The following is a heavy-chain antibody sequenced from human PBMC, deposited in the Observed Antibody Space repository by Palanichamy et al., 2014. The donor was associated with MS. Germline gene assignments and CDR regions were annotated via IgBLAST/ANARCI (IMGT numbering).Heavy chain of an antibody. Sequence: QMQLQESGPGLVKPSETLSLTCTVSGGAISSDYWSRIRQPPGKGLEWIGYIYYSGRTNYNPSLKSRVTISVDTSKNQFSLKLSSVTAADTALYYCARDPGNDYYYYGMDVWGQGTTVAVSS. CDR2: IYYSGRT. J-gene: IGHJ6*02. D-gene: IGHD1-14*01. CDR3: ARDPGNDYYYYGMDV. V-gene: IGHV4-59*01. CDR1: GGAISSDY.